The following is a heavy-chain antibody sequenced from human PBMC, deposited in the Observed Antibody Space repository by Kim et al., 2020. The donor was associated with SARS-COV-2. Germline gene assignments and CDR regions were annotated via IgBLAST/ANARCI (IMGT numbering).Heavy chain of an antibody. CDR3: ARSLGELSRQDFDI. CDR2: IYSGGST. D-gene: IGHD3-10*01. Sequence: GGSLRLSCAASGFTVSSNYMSWVRQAPGKGLEWVSVIYSGGSTYYADSVKGRFTISRDNSKNTLYLQMNSLRAEDTAVYYCARSLGELSRQDFDIWGQGTMVTVSS. CDR1: GFTVSSNY. J-gene: IGHJ3*02. V-gene: IGHV3-53*01.